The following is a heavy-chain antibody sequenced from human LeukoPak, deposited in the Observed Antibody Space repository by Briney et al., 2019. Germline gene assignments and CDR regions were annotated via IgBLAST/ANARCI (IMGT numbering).Heavy chain of an antibody. Sequence: GESLKISCKGSGYSFTSYWIGWVRQMPGKGLEWMGIIYPGDSDTRYSPSFQGQVTISADKSISTAYLQWSSLKASDTAMCYCARLGYCSSTSCLNWFDPWGQGTLVTVSS. CDR3: ARLGYCSSTSCLNWFDP. D-gene: IGHD2-2*01. V-gene: IGHV5-51*01. J-gene: IGHJ5*02. CDR2: IYPGDSDT. CDR1: GYSFTSYW.